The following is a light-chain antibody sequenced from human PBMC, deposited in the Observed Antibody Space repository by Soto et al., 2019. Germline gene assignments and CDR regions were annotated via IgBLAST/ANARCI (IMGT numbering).Light chain of an antibody. Sequence: QSALTQHASVSGSPGQSITISCTGSSSDVGTYNYVSWYQQHPGKAPKLMIYDVSNRPSGVSNRFSGSKSGNTASLTISGLQTEDEADYYCSSYTSSSTRVFGGGTKLTVL. J-gene: IGLJ2*01. CDR3: SSYTSSSTRV. CDR2: DVS. CDR1: SSDVGTYNY. V-gene: IGLV2-14*01.